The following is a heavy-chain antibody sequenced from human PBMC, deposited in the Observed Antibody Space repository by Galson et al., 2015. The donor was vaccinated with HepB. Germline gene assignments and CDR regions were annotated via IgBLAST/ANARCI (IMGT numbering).Heavy chain of an antibody. Sequence: SVKVSCKASGFTFTSSAVQWVRQARGQRLEWIGWIVVGSGNTNYAQKFQERVTITRDMSTSTAYMELSSLRSEDTAVYYCAADPTFVSYGDYAFDYWGQGTLVTVSS. D-gene: IGHD4-17*01. CDR3: AADPTFVSYGDYAFDY. CDR2: IVVGSGNT. CDR1: GFTFTSSA. J-gene: IGHJ4*02. V-gene: IGHV1-58*01.